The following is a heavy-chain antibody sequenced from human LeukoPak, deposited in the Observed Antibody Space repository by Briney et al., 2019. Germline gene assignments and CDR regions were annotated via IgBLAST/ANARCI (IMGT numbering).Heavy chain of an antibody. CDR3: AISGSYSPADY. V-gene: IGHV3-48*04. J-gene: IGHJ4*02. D-gene: IGHD1-26*01. CDR2: ISSNSSTK. CDR1: GFTFSSYG. Sequence: GGSLRLSCAASGFTFSSYGMNWVRQAPGKGLEWVSYISSNSSTKYYADSVKGRFTISRDNAKNSLYLQMNSLRAEDTAVYYCAISGSYSPADYWGQGTLVTVSS.